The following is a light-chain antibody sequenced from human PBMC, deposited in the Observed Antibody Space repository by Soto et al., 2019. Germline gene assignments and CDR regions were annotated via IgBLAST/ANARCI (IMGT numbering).Light chain of an antibody. V-gene: IGLV2-11*01. Sequence: QSALTQPRSVSGSPGQSVIISCTGTSTDVGGYNYVSWYQQHPGEAPKLIIHDVSKRPSGVPDRFSGSKSGNTASLTVSGLQAEDEADYYCCSYAGSYVVFGGGTKVTVL. J-gene: IGLJ2*01. CDR2: DVS. CDR1: STDVGGYNY. CDR3: CSYAGSYVV.